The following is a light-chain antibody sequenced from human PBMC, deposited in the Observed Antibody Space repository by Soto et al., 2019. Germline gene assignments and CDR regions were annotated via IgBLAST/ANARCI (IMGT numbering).Light chain of an antibody. CDR1: QSISSW. Sequence: DIQMTQSPSTLSASVGDRVTITCRASQSISSWLAWYQQKPGKAPKLLIYDASSLESGVPSRFSGSGSGTEFTRTIRSLQPDDFATYSGQQYNSYPLTFGGGTKVEIK. J-gene: IGKJ4*01. CDR3: QQYNSYPLT. CDR2: DAS. V-gene: IGKV1-5*01.